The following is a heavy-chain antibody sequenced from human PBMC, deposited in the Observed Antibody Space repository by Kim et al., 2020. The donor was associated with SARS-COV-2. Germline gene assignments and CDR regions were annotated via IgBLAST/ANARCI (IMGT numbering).Heavy chain of an antibody. J-gene: IGHJ2*01. V-gene: IGHV4-31*03. D-gene: IGHD3-10*01. CDR2: IYYSGST. CDR1: GGSISSGGYY. Sequence: SETLSLTCTVSGGSISSGGYYWSWIRQHPGKGLEWIGYIYYSGSTYYNPSLKSRVTISVDTSKNQFSLKLSSVTAADTAVYYCASGGWFREGDWYFDLWGRGTLVTVSS. CDR3: ASGGWFREGDWYFDL.